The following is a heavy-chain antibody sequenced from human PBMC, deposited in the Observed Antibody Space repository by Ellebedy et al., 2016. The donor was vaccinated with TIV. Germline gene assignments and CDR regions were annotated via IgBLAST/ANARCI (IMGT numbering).Heavy chain of an antibody. V-gene: IGHV7-4-1*01. Sequence: ASVKVSXKASGYTFTSYAMNWVRQAPGQGLEWMGWINTNTGNPTYAQGFTGRFVFSLDTSVSTAYLQICSLKAEDAAVYYCARRAIAAAGKEMVGDNWFDPWGQGTLVTVSS. CDR1: GYTFTSYA. J-gene: IGHJ5*02. CDR2: INTNTGNP. CDR3: ARRAIAAAGKEMVGDNWFDP. D-gene: IGHD6-13*01.